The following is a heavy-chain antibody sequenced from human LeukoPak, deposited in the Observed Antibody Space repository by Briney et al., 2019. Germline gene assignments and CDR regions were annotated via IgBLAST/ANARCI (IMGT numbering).Heavy chain of an antibody. J-gene: IGHJ5*02. CDR2: INHSGST. D-gene: IGHD2-2*01. V-gene: IGHV4-34*01. Sequence: SETLSLTCAVYGGSFSGYYWSWIRRPPGKGLVWIGEINHSGSTNYNPSLKSRVTISVDTSKNQFSLKLSSVTAADTAVYYCARKSPIVAVPAAPGGFDPWGQGTLVTVSS. CDR1: GGSFSGYY. CDR3: ARKSPIVAVPAAPGGFDP.